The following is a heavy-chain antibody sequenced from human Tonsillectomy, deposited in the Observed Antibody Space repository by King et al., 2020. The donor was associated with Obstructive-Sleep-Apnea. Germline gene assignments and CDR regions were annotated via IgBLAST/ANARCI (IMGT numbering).Heavy chain of an antibody. V-gene: IGHV4-31*02. CDR3: AREGIRGPYYFGMDV. CDR1: GGPIRSDTHY. CDR2: IYYTGTT. Sequence: VQLVESGPGLVRPSQPLSLPCSVSGGPIRSDTHYWRWIRQNPGRGLEWIGSIYYTGTTDYNPSLKSRVSISVDTSTSQFSLRLSDVTAAATAVYYCAREGIRGPYYFGMDVWGQGTTVTVSS. D-gene: IGHD3-10*01. J-gene: IGHJ6*02.